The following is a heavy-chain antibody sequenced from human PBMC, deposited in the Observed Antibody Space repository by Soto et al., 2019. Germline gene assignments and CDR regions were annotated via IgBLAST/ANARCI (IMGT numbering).Heavy chain of an antibody. CDR1: ESTVSRDW. Sequence: EVHLVESGGGLVQTGGSLRLSCAIFESTVSRDWMNWVRQAPGKGLEWVAHINQDGSEKYYVDSVKGRFTISRDNAKKSLYLQMNSLRPADTAMYICSGGVGDAFWGQGTLVTVSS. CDR3: SGGVGDAF. D-gene: IGHD1-26*01. J-gene: IGHJ4*02. CDR2: INQDGSEK. V-gene: IGHV3-7*04.